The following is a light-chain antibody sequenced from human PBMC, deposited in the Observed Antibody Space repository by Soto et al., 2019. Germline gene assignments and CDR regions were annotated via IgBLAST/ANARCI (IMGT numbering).Light chain of an antibody. J-gene: IGLJ1*01. CDR1: TSDVGGYNY. V-gene: IGLV2-14*01. Sequence: QSVLTQPASVSGSPVQSITISCTGTTSDVGGYNYVSWYQQHPGKAPTLMIYGVSIRPSGASDRFSGSKSGNTASLTISGLQAEDEADYYCSSYTSSRTYVFGTGTKVTVL. CDR3: SSYTSSRTYV. CDR2: GVS.